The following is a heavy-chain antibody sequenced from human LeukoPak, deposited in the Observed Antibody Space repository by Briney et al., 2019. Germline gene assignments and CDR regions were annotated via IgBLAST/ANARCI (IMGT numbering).Heavy chain of an antibody. CDR1: GGSISSSSYN. CDR2: IYYSGST. D-gene: IGHD6-6*01. CDR3: ARPSTKYSSSSGYIQH. J-gene: IGHJ1*01. Sequence: SETLSLTCTVSGGSISSSSYNWGWIRQPPGKGLEWIGSIYYSGSTYYNPSLKSRVTISVDTSKNQFSLKLSSVTAADTAVYYCARPSTKYSSSSGYIQHWGQGTLVTVSS. V-gene: IGHV4-39*01.